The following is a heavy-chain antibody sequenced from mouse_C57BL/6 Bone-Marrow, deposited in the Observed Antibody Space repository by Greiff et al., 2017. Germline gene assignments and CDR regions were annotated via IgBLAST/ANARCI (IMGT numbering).Heavy chain of an antibody. J-gene: IGHJ4*01. V-gene: IGHV5-16*01. CDR3: ARGGLLRSLYYAMDY. CDR1: GFTFSDYY. CDR2: INYDGSST. D-gene: IGHD1-1*01. Sequence: DVQLVESEGGLVQPGSSMKLSCTASGFTFSDYYMAWVRQVPEKGLEWVANINYDGSSTYYLDSLKSRFIISRDNAKNILYLQMSSLKSEDTATYYCARGGLLRSLYYAMDYWGQGTSVTVSS.